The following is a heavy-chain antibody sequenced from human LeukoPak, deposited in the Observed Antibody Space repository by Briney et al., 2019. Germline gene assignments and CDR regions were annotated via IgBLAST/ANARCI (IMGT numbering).Heavy chain of an antibody. D-gene: IGHD6-19*01. CDR3: VRDDGWQWLAT. Sequence: ASVKVSCKASGYTFTGYYMHWVRQAPGQGLEWMGWINPNSGGTNYAQKFQGRVTMTRDTSISTAYMELSRLRSDDTAAYYCVRDDGWQWLATWGQGTLVTVSS. CDR1: GYTFTGYY. V-gene: IGHV1-2*02. J-gene: IGHJ4*02. CDR2: INPNSGGT.